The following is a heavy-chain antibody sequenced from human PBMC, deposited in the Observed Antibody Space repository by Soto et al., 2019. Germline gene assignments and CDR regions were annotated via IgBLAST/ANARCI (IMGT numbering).Heavy chain of an antibody. V-gene: IGHV4-31*03. CDR2: IHYSGSI. CDR3: TRGLDRSKLGY. J-gene: IGHJ4*02. CDR1: DGSIDSGSYY. D-gene: IGHD1-26*01. Sequence: PSDTLSLTCTVSDGSIDSGSYYRSWVRQYPGKGLDWIVSIHYSGSIYYSPSLRSRLTMSEDTSKNQFPLKLSSVTVSDTAVYYCTRGLDRSKLGYWGEGIQVTVSS.